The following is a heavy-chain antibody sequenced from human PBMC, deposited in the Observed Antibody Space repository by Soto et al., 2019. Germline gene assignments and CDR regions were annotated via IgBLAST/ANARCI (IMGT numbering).Heavy chain of an antibody. Sequence: SVKVCFKACGGTFSSYAISLVRQAPGQGLEWMGGIIPIFGTANYAQKFQGRVTITADESTSTAYMELSSLRSEDTAVYYCARDLAGDYERYYGMDVWGQGTTVTVSS. CDR1: GGTFSSYA. J-gene: IGHJ6*02. V-gene: IGHV1-69*13. CDR3: ARDLAGDYERYYGMDV. CDR2: IIPIFGTA. D-gene: IGHD4-17*01.